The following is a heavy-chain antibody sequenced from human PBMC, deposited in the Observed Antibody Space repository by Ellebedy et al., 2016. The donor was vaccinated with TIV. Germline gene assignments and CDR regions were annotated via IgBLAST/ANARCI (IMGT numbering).Heavy chain of an antibody. V-gene: IGHV3-23*01. CDR1: GFTFSSYT. J-gene: IGHJ4*02. CDR2: ISTSGDST. Sequence: GGSLRLSXAASGFTFSSYTMNWVRQTPGKGLEWVSGISTSGDSTYYADSVRGRFTISRDNSKNTLYLQMNSLRAEDTAVYYCAKAKALNTVVDYWGQGTLVTVSS. CDR3: AKAKALNTVVDY. D-gene: IGHD4-23*01.